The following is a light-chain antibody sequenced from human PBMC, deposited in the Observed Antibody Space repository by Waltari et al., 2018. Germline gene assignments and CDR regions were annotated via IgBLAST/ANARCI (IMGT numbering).Light chain of an antibody. CDR2: GAS. V-gene: IGKV1-8*01. J-gene: IGKJ4*01. CDR1: QAISSY. Sequence: AIRITQSPSSLSASTGDRVNITCRASQAISSYLAWYQQKPGKAPKLLIYGASTLQSGVPSRFSGSGSGTDFTLIISCLQSEDFATYYCQQYNSYPLTFGGGTKVEIK. CDR3: QQYNSYPLT.